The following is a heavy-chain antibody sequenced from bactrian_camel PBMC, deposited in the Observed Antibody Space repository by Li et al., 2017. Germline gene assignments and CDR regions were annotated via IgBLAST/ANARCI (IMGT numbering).Heavy chain of an antibody. J-gene: IGHJ6*01. V-gene: IGHV3S53*01. D-gene: IGHD2*01. Sequence: QVQLVESGGGSVQAGGSLVLSCTYSGHNYNTDCMGWFRQAPGKEREGLAAIDPHGTISYRDSVKGRFNISRDNDKNTLHLHMSSLKPEDTAMYHCWIYTLDWTAPETFAEYCNGGSVTGNSWGQGTQVTVS. CDR1: GHNYNTDC. CDR2: IDPHGTI. CDR3: WIYTLDWTAPETFAEYCNGGSVTGNS.